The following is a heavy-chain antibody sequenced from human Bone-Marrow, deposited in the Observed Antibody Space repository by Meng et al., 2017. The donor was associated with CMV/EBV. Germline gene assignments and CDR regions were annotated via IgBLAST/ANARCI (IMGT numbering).Heavy chain of an antibody. Sequence: ESLKISCAASGFTFRSYAMSWIRQPPGKGLEWIGSIYYSGSTYYNPSLKSRVTISVDTSKNQFSLKLSSVTAADTAVYYCLELDFDYWGQGTLVTVSS. CDR2: IYYSGST. V-gene: IGHV4-38-2*01. CDR1: GFTFRSYA. D-gene: IGHD1-7*01. J-gene: IGHJ4*02. CDR3: LELDFDY.